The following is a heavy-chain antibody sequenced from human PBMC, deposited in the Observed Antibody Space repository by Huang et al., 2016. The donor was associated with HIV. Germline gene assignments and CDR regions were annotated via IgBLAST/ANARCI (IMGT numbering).Heavy chain of an antibody. J-gene: IGHJ6*02. CDR3: ARVPTPSYYDFWSLSSSEEDVYYYGMDV. CDR2: IIHTGTT. V-gene: IGHV4-34*02. D-gene: IGHD3-3*01. Sequence: QVRLQQWGAGVLKPSETLSLTCAVYGWSFSHYYWSWVRQSPGKAPEWIGEIIHTGTTTYNPSLKNRVTISKDTSKNQFSLKLTSVTAADSAVYYCARVPTPSYYDFWSLSSSEEDVYYYGMDVWGQGTTVTVSS. CDR1: GWSFSHYY.